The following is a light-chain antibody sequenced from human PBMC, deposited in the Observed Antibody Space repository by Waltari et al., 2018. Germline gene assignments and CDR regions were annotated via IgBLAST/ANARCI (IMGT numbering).Light chain of an antibody. CDR2: DVS. J-gene: IGLJ2*01. Sequence: QSALTQPASVSGPPGESLTISCTGTSSEDGGSNYVSWYQQHPGQAPKLMIYDVSNRPSGVSNRFSGSKSGNTASLTISGLQAEDEADYYCSSYTSSSTLVFGGGTKLTVL. CDR1: SSEDGGSNY. V-gene: IGLV2-14*03. CDR3: SSYTSSSTLV.